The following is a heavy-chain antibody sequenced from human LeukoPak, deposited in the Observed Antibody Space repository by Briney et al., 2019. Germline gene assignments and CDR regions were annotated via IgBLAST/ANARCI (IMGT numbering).Heavy chain of an antibody. CDR3: ARVLIGYCSTTSCGYFDP. D-gene: IGHD2-2*01. CDR1: GGSINSGGYY. CDR2: FYYSGST. V-gene: IGHV4-31*03. Sequence: SETLSLTCTVSGGSINSGGYYWSWIRQHPGKGLEWIGYFYYSGSTYYNPSLKSRVIISADMSKNQFSLNLSSVSVADTAVFCCARVLIGYCSTTSCGYFDPWGQGTLVAVSS. J-gene: IGHJ5*02.